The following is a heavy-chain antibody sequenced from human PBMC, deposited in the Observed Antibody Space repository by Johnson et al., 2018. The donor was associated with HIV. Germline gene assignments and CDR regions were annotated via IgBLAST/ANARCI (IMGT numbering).Heavy chain of an antibody. J-gene: IGHJ3*02. CDR1: GFTFSSYG. CDR2: IYSGGKT. Sequence: QVQLVESGGGVVQPGRSLRLSCAASGFTFSSYGMHWVRLAPGKGLEWVSVIYSGGKTYYADSVMGRFTFSRDNSKNTLYLQMNSLRAEDTAVYYCAKDSPGWLVGAIGEDAFDIWGQGTMFTVSS. CDR3: AKDSPGWLVGAIGEDAFDI. D-gene: IGHD1-26*01. V-gene: IGHV3-NL1*01.